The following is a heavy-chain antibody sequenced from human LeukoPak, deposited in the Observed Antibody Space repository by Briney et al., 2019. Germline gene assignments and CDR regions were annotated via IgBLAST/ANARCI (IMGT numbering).Heavy chain of an antibody. J-gene: IGHJ3*02. CDR2: IYHSGST. Sequence: PSETLSLTCAVSGGSISSGGYSWSWIRQPPGKGLEWIGYIYHSGSTYYNPSLKSRVTISVDRSKNQFSPKLSSVTAADTAVYYCAREGTGDAFDIWGQGTMVTVSS. CDR3: AREGTGDAFDI. D-gene: IGHD3/OR15-3a*01. CDR1: GGSISSGGYS. V-gene: IGHV4-30-2*01.